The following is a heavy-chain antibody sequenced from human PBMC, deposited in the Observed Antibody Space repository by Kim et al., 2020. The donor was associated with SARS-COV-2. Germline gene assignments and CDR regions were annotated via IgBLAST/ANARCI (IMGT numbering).Heavy chain of an antibody. V-gene: IGHV1-69*04. D-gene: IGHD3-22*01. J-gene: IGHJ4*02. CDR3: ARDENYDSSGYFDY. Sequence: AQKFQGRVTITADKSTSTAYMGLSSLRSEDTAVYYCARDENYDSSGYFDYWGQGTLVTVSS.